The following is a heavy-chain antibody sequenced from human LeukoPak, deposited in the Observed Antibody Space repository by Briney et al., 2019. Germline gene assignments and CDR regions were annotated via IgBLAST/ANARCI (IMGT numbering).Heavy chain of an antibody. Sequence: GESLKISYRASGYSFTNYWIGWVCQMPGKGLEWMGIIYPGDSDTRYSPSFQGQVTISADKSISTAYLQWSSLKASDTAMYYCARWIGGTEHDAFDIWGQGTMVTVSS. V-gene: IGHV5-51*01. CDR1: GYSFTNYW. D-gene: IGHD1-1*01. CDR3: ARWIGGTEHDAFDI. J-gene: IGHJ3*02. CDR2: IYPGDSDT.